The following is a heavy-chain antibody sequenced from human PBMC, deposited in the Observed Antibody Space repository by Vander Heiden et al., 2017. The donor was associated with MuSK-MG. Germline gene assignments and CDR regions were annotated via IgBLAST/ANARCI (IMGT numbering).Heavy chain of an antibody. V-gene: IGHV5-10-1*01. CDR3: ARRGRGTMVRGVEAHWFDP. Sequence: EVQLVQSGAEVKKPGESMRISCKGSGYSFTSYWISWVRQMPGKGLEGMGRIDPSDSYTNYSPSFQGHVTISADKSISTAYQQWSSLKASDTAMYYCARRGRGTMVRGVEAHWFDPWGQGTLVTVSS. D-gene: IGHD3-10*01. CDR1: GYSFTSYW. J-gene: IGHJ5*02. CDR2: IDPSDSYT.